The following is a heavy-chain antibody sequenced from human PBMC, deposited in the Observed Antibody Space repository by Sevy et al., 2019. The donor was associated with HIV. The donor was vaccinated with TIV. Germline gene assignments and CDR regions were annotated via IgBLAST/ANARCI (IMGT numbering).Heavy chain of an antibody. CDR3: ATTTDYYDSSGYPFDY. V-gene: IGHV1-24*01. J-gene: IGHJ4*02. D-gene: IGHD3-22*01. Sequence: ASVKVSCKVSGYTLAKFSIHWVRQAPGKGLEWMTSFDTEDGHPEDCKTIYAQKFLGRVTMTEDTSTDTAYMELSSLRSDDTAVYYCATTTDYYDSSGYPFDYWGQGTLVTVSS. CDR1: GYTLAKFS. CDR2: FDTEDGHPEDCKT.